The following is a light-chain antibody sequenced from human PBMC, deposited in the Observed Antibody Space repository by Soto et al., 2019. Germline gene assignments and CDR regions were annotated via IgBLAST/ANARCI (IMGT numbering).Light chain of an antibody. V-gene: IGKV1-9*01. Sequence: IQLTQSPSSLSASVGDRVTITCRASQVISSYLAWYQQKPGKATKLLIYAASTFQSGIPSRFSGSGSGTDLTLTIISLQPEDFATYSSHHLISYPISFGHGKRLEIK. CDR1: QVISSY. J-gene: IGKJ5*01. CDR3: HHLISYPIS. CDR2: AAS.